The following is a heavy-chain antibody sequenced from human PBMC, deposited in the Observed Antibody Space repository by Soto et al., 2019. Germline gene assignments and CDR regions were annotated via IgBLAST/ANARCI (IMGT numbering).Heavy chain of an antibody. D-gene: IGHD3-10*01. CDR2: INTDNGNT. CDR1: GYTFSTYG. CDR3: TREGSAPYYYYGMDV. J-gene: IGHJ6*02. V-gene: IGHV1-18*01. Sequence: QVQLEQSAPEVKKPGASVKVSCKASGYTFSTYGISWGRQAPGQGLEWMGWINTDNGNTNYAQNLQGRVTMTADTSTSTAYMELRSLRSDDTAVYYCTREGSAPYYYYGMDVWGQGTTVTVSS.